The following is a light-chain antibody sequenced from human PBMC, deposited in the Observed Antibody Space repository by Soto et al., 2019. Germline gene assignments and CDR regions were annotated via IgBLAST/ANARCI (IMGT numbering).Light chain of an antibody. V-gene: IGKV3-20*01. J-gene: IGKJ4*01. CDR2: TAS. Sequence: EIVLTQSPGTLSLSPGERATLSCRASQSVGNNYLAWYQQKPGQAPRLLIYTASSRATGIPDRFSGSGSGTDFTLTISRLEPEDFAVYYCHQHAESPLTFGGGTKVYIK. CDR3: HQHAESPLT. CDR1: QSVGNNY.